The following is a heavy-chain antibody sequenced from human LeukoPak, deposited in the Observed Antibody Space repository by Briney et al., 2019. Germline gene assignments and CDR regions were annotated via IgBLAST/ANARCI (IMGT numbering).Heavy chain of an antibody. CDR2: ISAYNGYT. CDR1: GYSFTNYG. V-gene: IGHV1-18*01. CDR3: ARSQYYYYMDV. J-gene: IGHJ6*03. Sequence: ASVKVSCKASGYSFTNYGISWVRQAPGQGLEWMGWISAYNGYTHFAQKFQGRVTMTTDTSTSTAYMELRSLRSDDTAVYYCARSQYYYYMDVWGKGTTVTVSS.